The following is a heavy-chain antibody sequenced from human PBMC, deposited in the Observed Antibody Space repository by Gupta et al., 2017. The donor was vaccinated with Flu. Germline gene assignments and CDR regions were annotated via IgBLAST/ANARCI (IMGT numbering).Heavy chain of an antibody. D-gene: IGHD3-10*01. Sequence: QLQLQESGPGLVKPSETLSLTCTVSGGSISSSDYYWGWIRQPPGKGLEWIGSIYYSESAYYNPSLKSRVTISVDTSKDQFSLRLSSVTAADTAVYYCARHWAGSGQKFDPWGQGILVTVSS. CDR1: GGSISSSDYY. J-gene: IGHJ5*02. CDR2: IYYSESA. V-gene: IGHV4-39*01. CDR3: ARHWAGSGQKFDP.